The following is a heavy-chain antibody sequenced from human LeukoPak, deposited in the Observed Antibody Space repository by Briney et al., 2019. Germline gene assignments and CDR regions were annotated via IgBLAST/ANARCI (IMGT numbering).Heavy chain of an antibody. CDR1: GGSISSSSYY. J-gene: IGHJ4*02. D-gene: IGHD5-12*01. Sequence: SETLSLTCTVSGGSISSSSYYWGWIRQPPGKGLEWIGSIYYSGSTYYNPSLKSRVTISVDTSKNQFSLKLSSVTAADTAVYYCARADVDIVATMGNIFDYWGQGTLVTVFS. CDR2: IYYSGST. CDR3: ARADVDIVATMGNIFDY. V-gene: IGHV4-39*07.